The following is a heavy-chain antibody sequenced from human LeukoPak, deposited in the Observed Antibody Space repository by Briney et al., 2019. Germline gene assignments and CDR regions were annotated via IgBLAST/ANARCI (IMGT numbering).Heavy chain of an antibody. CDR1: GFTFSNYW. CDR2: IREDEREK. V-gene: IGHV3-7*05. CDR3: ARGGGASDY. D-gene: IGHD3-16*01. J-gene: IGHJ4*02. Sequence: GGSLRLSCVASGFTFSNYWMSWVRQAPGKGLEWVANIREDEREKYYVDSVKGRFTISRDNAKNSLYLQMNSLRAEDTAVYYCARGGGASDYWGQGTLVTVSS.